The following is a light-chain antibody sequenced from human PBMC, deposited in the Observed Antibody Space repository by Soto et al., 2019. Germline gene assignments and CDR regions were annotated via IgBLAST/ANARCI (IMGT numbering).Light chain of an antibody. CDR1: SSNIGSNA. J-gene: IGLJ1*01. CDR3: ATWDDSLNGYV. CDR2: SDN. Sequence: QSVLTRSPSASGTPGQRVTISCSGSSSNIGSNAINWYQQVPGTAPKLLIYSDNQRPSGVPDRFSGSKSGTSASLAISGLQSEDEADYYCATWDDSLNGYVFGTGTKLTVL. V-gene: IGLV1-44*01.